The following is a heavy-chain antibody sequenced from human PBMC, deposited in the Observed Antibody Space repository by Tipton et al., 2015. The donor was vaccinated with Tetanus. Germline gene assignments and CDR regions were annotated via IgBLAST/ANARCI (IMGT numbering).Heavy chain of an antibody. CDR3: ARGRAVTAIFPFDY. Sequence: TLSLTCTVSGGSISSSSYYWSWIRQPPGKGLEWIGEINHSGSTNYNPSLKSRVTISVDTSKNQFSLKLSSVTAADTAVYYCARGRAVTAIFPFDYWGQGTLVTVSS. J-gene: IGHJ4*02. CDR1: GGSISSSSYY. V-gene: IGHV4-39*07. D-gene: IGHD2-21*02. CDR2: INHSGST.